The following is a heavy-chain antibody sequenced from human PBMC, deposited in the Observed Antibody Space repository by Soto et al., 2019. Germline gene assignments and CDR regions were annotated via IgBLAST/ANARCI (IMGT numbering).Heavy chain of an antibody. D-gene: IGHD3-22*01. CDR2: INHSGST. Sequence: PSETLSLTCAVYGGSFSGYYWSWIRQPPGKGLEWMGEINHSGSTNYNPSLKSRVTISVDTSKNQFSLKLSSVTAADTAVYYCAREPLHYDSSGYYYQRLYYFDYWGQGTLVTVSS. CDR1: GGSFSGYY. CDR3: AREPLHYDSSGYYYQRLYYFDY. V-gene: IGHV4-34*01. J-gene: IGHJ4*02.